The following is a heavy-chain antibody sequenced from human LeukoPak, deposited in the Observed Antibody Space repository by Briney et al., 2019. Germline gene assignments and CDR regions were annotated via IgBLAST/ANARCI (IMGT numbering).Heavy chain of an antibody. CDR3: ASQVLRGDY. CDR1: GGSIGSTNYY. Sequence: SETLSLTCTVSGGSIGSTNYYWGWIRQPPGKGLEWIANIYYSGSTYYNPSLKSRVTISVDTSKNQFSLKLSSVTAADTAVYYCASQVLRGDYWGQGTLVTASS. V-gene: IGHV4-39*01. J-gene: IGHJ4*02. CDR2: IYYSGST. D-gene: IGHD2/OR15-2a*01.